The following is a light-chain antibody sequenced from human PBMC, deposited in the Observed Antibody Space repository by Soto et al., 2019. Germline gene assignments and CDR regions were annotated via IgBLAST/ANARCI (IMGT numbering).Light chain of an antibody. CDR2: DVS. CDR1: SSDVAGYNY. CDR3: SSYTSSSTPI. Sequence: QAVVTQPASVSGSPGQSITISCTGTSSDVAGYNYVSWYQQHPGKAPKLMIYDVSNRPSGVSNRFSGSKSGNTASLTISGLQAEDEADYYCSSYTSSSTPIFGGGTKVTVL. J-gene: IGLJ2*01. V-gene: IGLV2-14*01.